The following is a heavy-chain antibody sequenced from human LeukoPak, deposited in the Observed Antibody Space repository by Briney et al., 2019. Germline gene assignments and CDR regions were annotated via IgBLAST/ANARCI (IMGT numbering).Heavy chain of an antibody. D-gene: IGHD5-12*01. CDR3: ARGSVATIDY. J-gene: IGHJ4*02. V-gene: IGHV3-30-3*01. Sequence: PGGSLRLSCAASGFTFSSYAMHWVRQAPGKGLEWVAVISYDGSNKYYADSVKGRFTISRDNSKNTLYLQMNSLRAEDTAVYYCARGSVATIDYWGQGTLVTVSS. CDR1: GFTFSSYA. CDR2: ISYDGSNK.